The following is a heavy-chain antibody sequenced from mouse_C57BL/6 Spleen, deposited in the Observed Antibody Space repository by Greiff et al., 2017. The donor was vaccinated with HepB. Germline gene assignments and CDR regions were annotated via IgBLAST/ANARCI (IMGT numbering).Heavy chain of an antibody. Sequence: VQLQQSGAELARPGASVKLSCKASGYTFTSYGVSWVKQRTGQGLEWIGEIYPRSGNTYYNEKFKGKATLTADKSSSTAYMELRSLTSEDSAVYFCARWASHFDYWGQGTTLTVSS. CDR2: IYPRSGNT. CDR3: ARWASHFDY. D-gene: IGHD6-1*01. V-gene: IGHV1-81*01. CDR1: GYTFTSYG. J-gene: IGHJ2*01.